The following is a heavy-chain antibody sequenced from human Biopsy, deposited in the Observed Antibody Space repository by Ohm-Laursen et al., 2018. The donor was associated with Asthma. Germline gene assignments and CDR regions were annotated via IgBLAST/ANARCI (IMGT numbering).Heavy chain of an antibody. Sequence: TLSLTCTVSPGAINDYYWNWIRQFPGKGLEWIGYVHSTGSTRSNPSLKSRLTISVDTSVDQVSLKLTSVTAADTAVYYCARATSTWSQSGPHYFDHWGQGTLVIVSS. V-gene: IGHV4-59*12. CDR1: PGAINDYY. J-gene: IGHJ4*02. CDR2: VHSTGST. D-gene: IGHD6-13*01. CDR3: ARATSTWSQSGPHYFDH.